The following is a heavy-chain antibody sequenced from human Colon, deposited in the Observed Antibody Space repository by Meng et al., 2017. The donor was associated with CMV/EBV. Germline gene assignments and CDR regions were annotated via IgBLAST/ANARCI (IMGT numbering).Heavy chain of an antibody. V-gene: IGHV3-74*01. J-gene: IGHJ4*02. CDR1: GFYVGNYW. CDR2: IDDDGTFT. Sequence: CVGSGFYVGNYWMHWVRQTPEKGLVWVSRIDDDGTFTDYAVSVKGRVGISRDNRKNTLYLQMNSLRVEDTGVYYCARGYSGTYRIDYWGRGALVTVSS. D-gene: IGHD1-26*01. CDR3: ARGYSGTYRIDY.